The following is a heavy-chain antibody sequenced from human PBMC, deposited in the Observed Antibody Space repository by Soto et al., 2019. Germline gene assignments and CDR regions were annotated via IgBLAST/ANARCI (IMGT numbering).Heavy chain of an antibody. Sequence: SVKVSCKASGGTFSSYTISWVRQAPGQGLEWMGRIIPILGIANYAQKFQGRVTITADKSTSTAYMELSSLRSEDTAVYYCARDRWDCSGTSCYDDYYYYYGMDVWGQGTTVTVSS. J-gene: IGHJ6*02. D-gene: IGHD2-2*01. CDR3: ARDRWDCSGTSCYDDYYYYYGMDV. CDR1: GGTFSSYT. CDR2: IIPILGIA. V-gene: IGHV1-69*04.